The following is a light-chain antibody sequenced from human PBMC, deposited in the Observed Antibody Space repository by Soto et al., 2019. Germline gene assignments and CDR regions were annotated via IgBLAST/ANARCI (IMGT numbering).Light chain of an antibody. CDR3: QQYGSSPPIT. CDR1: QSVSSY. CDR2: DAS. J-gene: IGKJ5*01. V-gene: IGKV3-20*01. Sequence: EVVLTQSPGTLSLSPGERATLSCRASQSVSSYLVWYQQKPGQAPRLLIYDASNRATGIPARFTGSGSGTDFTLTISRLEPEDFAVYYCQQYGSSPPITFGQGTRLEIK.